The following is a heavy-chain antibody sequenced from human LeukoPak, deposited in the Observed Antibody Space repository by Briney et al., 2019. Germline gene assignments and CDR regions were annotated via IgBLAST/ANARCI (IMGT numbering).Heavy chain of an antibody. V-gene: IGHV1-8*01. D-gene: IGHD5-12*01. CDR2: MNPNSGNT. CDR3: ARDRDIVGPSGWFDP. CDR1: GYTFTSYD. J-gene: IGHJ5*02. Sequence: GASVKVSCKASGYTFTSYDINWVRQATGQGLEWMGWMNPNSGNTGYAQKFQGRVTMTTDTSTSTAYMELRSLRSDDTAVYYCARDRDIVGPSGWFDPWGQGTLVTVSS.